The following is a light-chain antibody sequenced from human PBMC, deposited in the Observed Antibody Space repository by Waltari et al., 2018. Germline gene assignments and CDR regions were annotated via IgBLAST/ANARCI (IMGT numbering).Light chain of an antibody. CDR3: QTGGHGTWV. J-gene: IGLJ3*02. Sequence: QLVLTQSPSASASLGASVKLTCTLSSGHRGNLIPWLQKQPEKGPRYLMKVNRDGSHTKGDEIPDRFSGSSSGAERYLTISSLQSEDEADYYCQTGGHGTWVFGGGTKLTVL. V-gene: IGLV4-69*01. CDR2: VNRDGSH. CDR1: SGHRGNL.